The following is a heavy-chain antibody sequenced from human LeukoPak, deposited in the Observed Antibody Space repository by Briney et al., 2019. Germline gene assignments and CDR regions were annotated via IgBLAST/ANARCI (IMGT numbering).Heavy chain of an antibody. V-gene: IGHV3-48*04. J-gene: IGHJ4*02. D-gene: IGHD6-19*01. CDR2: MTGNSDTI. Sequence: GGSLRLSCAASGFTFSIYSMNWVRQAPGKGLEWVSYMTGNSDTIYYADSVKGRFTISRDNAKNTLYLQMNSLRAEDTAVYYCARDLPGIAVAVDYWGQGTLVTVSS. CDR3: ARDLPGIAVAVDY. CDR1: GFTFSIYS.